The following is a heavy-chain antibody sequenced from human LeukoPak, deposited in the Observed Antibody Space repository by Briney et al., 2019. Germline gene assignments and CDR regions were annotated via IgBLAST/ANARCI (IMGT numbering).Heavy chain of an antibody. CDR1: GFSFSNYA. Sequence: PGRSLRLSCAASGFSFSNYAMHWVRQAPGKGLEWVAVIPYDGSNKYYADSVKGRFTISRDNSKSTLYLQMNSLRAEDTALYYCATPPTWGQGTLVTVSS. CDR3: ATPPT. D-gene: IGHD4-17*01. V-gene: IGHV3-30-3*01. CDR2: IPYDGSNK. J-gene: IGHJ4*02.